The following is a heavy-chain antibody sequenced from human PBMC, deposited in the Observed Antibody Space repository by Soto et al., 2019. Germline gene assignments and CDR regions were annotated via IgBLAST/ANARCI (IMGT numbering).Heavy chain of an antibody. Sequence: EVQLVESGGGLVQPGGSLRLSCADSGFTFSSYSMNWVRQAPGKGLEWVSYISSGSSTIYYADSVKGRFTISRDNAKTSLYLQMYSLRAEDTAVYYATRSAYIEVWGTGTTVTVSS. J-gene: IGHJ6*03. D-gene: IGHD2-2*01. CDR1: GFTFSSYS. CDR2: ISSGSSTI. CDR3: TRSAYIEV. V-gene: IGHV3-48*01.